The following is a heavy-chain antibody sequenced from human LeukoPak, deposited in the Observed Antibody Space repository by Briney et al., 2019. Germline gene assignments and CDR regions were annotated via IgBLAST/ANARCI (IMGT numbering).Heavy chain of an antibody. Sequence: GRSLRLSCAASGFTLSSYWMHWVRQAPGKGLVWVSRIKSDGSTNYADSVKGRFTISRDNAKNTLSLQMNSLRAEDTGVYYCARAPSEIGGYYPEYFRHWGQGTLVTVSS. CDR2: IKSDGST. D-gene: IGHD3-22*01. CDR1: GFTLSSYW. CDR3: ARAPSEIGGYYPEYFRH. J-gene: IGHJ1*01. V-gene: IGHV3-74*01.